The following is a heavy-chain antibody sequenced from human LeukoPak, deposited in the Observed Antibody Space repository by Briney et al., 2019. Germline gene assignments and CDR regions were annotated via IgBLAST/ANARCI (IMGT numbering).Heavy chain of an antibody. Sequence: PGGSLRLSCAASGFTFSDYYMSWIRQAPGKGLEWVSYISSSSSYTNYADSVKGRFTISRDNAKNSLYLQMNSLRAEDTAVYYCARDRGSRWFGPIDYWGQGTLVTVSS. CDR2: ISSSSSYT. CDR3: ARDRGSRWFGPIDY. J-gene: IGHJ4*02. D-gene: IGHD6-13*01. CDR1: GFTFSDYY. V-gene: IGHV3-11*05.